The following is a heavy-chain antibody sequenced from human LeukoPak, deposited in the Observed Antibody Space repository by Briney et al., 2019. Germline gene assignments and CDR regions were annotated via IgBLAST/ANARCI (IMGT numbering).Heavy chain of an antibody. J-gene: IGHJ4*02. V-gene: IGHV3-21*01. CDR3: ASGPIGPRIVDY. Sequence: GGSLRLSCAASGFTFRSYSMNWVREAPGKGLEWVSSISRSSSYIYYADSVKGRFTISRDNAKNSLYLQMNSLRAEDTAVYYCASGPIGPRIVDYWGQGTLVTVSS. D-gene: IGHD3-10*01. CDR2: ISRSSSYI. CDR1: GFTFRSYS.